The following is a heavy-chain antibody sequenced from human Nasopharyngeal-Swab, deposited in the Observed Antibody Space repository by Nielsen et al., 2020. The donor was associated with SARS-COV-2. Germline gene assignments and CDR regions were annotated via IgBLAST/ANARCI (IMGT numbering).Heavy chain of an antibody. Sequence: GESLKISCKGSGYSFTSYWIGWVRQMPRKGLEWMGIIYPGDSDTRYSPSFQGQVTISADKSISTAYLQWSSLKASDTAMYYCARHPVMTVYGSGSYYYYYGMDVWGQGTTVTVSS. J-gene: IGHJ6*02. D-gene: IGHD3-10*01. CDR1: GYSFTSYW. CDR2: IYPGDSDT. CDR3: ARHPVMTVYGSGSYYYYYGMDV. V-gene: IGHV5-51*01.